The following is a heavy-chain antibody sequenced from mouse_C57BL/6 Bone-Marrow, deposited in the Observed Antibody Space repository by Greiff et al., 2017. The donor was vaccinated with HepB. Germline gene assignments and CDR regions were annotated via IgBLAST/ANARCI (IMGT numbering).Heavy chain of an antibody. CDR3: ARFYYYLYAMDY. Sequence: EVMLVESGGGLVQPGGSLKLSCAASGFTFSDYGMAWVRQAPRKGPEWVAFISNLAYSIYYADTVTGRFTISRENAKNTLYLEMSSLRSEDTAMYYCARFYYYLYAMDYWGQGTSATVSS. CDR2: ISNLAYSI. D-gene: IGHD1-1*01. CDR1: GFTFSDYG. J-gene: IGHJ4*01. V-gene: IGHV5-15*04.